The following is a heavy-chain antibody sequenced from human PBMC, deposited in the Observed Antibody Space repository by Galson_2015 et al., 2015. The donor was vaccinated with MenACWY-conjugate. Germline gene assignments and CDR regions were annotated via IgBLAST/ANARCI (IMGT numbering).Heavy chain of an antibody. V-gene: IGHV3-74*01. D-gene: IGHD1-26*01. CDR3: AKTRGASFYFDS. CDR2: ITPGGSST. Sequence: SLRLSCAASGFIFNTYWMHWVRQAPGKGLVWVSRITPGGSSTTYADSVKDRFTISRANAKNTLYLQMNSLRPEDTAVFYCAKTRGASFYFDSWGQGTLVTVSS. CDR1: GFIFNTYW. J-gene: IGHJ4*02.